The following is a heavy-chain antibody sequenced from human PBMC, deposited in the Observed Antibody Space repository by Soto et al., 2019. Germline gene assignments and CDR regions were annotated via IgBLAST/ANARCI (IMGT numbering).Heavy chain of an antibody. Sequence: PSETLSLTCAVSGVSISSSNWWGWVRQPPGKGLEWIAEIYQSGSINHNPYLKSRVTISIDKSKNQFSLKLNFVTAADTAVYYCAKAATGTYYYYYYMDVWGKGTTVTVSS. CDR2: IYQSGSI. J-gene: IGHJ6*03. CDR3: AKAATGTYYYYYYMDV. V-gene: IGHV4-4*02. D-gene: IGHD1-1*01. CDR1: GVSISSSNW.